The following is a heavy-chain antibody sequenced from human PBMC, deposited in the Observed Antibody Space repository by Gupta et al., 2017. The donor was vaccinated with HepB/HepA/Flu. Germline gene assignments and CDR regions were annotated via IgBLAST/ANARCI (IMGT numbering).Heavy chain of an antibody. V-gene: IGHV3-30*18. J-gene: IGHJ6*02. D-gene: IGHD3-10*01. CDR2: ISYDGSNK. CDR3: AKSFGFFVSGMDV. Sequence: QVQLVESGGGVVQPGRSLRLSCAASGFTFSSYGMHWVRQAPGKGLEWVAVISYDGSNKYYADSVKGRFTISRDNSKNTLYLQMNSLRAEDTAVYYCAKSFGFFVSGMDVWGQGTTVTVSS. CDR1: GFTFSSYG.